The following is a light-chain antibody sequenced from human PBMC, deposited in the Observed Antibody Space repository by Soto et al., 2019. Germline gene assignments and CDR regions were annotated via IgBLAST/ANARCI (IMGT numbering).Light chain of an antibody. J-gene: IGKJ3*01. Sequence: EIALTQSPATLSLSPGERATLSCRASKSIRNYLAWYQQKPGQTPRLLIYDASNRAADIPARFSGNGSGTDFTLTISSLGPEDFAVYFCRQRSNWPLTFGPGTKVEIK. CDR1: KSIRNY. V-gene: IGKV3-11*01. CDR2: DAS. CDR3: RQRSNWPLT.